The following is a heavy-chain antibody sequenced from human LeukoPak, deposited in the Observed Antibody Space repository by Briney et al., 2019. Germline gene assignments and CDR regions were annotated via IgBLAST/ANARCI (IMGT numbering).Heavy chain of an antibody. Sequence: SETLSLTCAVYGGSFSGYYWSWIRQPPGKGLEWIGEINHNGSTNYNPSLKSRVTISVDTSKNQFSLKLSSVTAADTAVYYCARGYSSGWDAEYFQHWGQGTLVTVSS. V-gene: IGHV4-34*01. D-gene: IGHD6-19*01. J-gene: IGHJ1*01. CDR1: GGSFSGYY. CDR3: ARGYSSGWDAEYFQH. CDR2: INHNGST.